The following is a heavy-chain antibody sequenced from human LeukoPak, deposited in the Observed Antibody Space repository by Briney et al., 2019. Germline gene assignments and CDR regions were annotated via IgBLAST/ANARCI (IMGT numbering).Heavy chain of an antibody. CDR2: INPSDDST. J-gene: IGHJ4*02. CDR3: ARDYRDYFDY. Sequence: ASVKVSCKASGYTFNSSYMHWVRQAPGQGLEWMGIINPSDDSTRYAQKFQGRVTMTKDTSTNTVYMHLSSLSSDDTAVYYCARDYRDYFDYWGQGTLVTVSS. V-gene: IGHV1-46*02. D-gene: IGHD3-16*02. CDR1: GYTFNSSY.